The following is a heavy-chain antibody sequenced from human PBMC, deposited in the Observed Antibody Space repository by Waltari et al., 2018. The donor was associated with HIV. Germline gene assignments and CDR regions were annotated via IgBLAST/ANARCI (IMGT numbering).Heavy chain of an antibody. Sequence: QVQLQESGPGLVKPSQTLSLSCTVSGASISRGDYYWSWIRQHPGKGLEWIGYIYYSVYTHYSPSLQSRVTISVDTSKNHFSLNLSSVTAADTAVYYCARDKYGGHWFDPWGQGTLVTVSS. CDR2: IYYSVYT. V-gene: IGHV4-31*03. D-gene: IGHD4-17*01. CDR1: GASISRGDYY. J-gene: IGHJ5*02. CDR3: ARDKYGGHWFDP.